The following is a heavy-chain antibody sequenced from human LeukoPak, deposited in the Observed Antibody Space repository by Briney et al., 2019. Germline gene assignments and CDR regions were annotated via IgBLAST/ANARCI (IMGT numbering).Heavy chain of an antibody. Sequence: SETLSLTCTVSGGSISSRSYYWGWIRQPPGKGLEWIGCIYYSGSTSYNPSLKSRVTISVDTSENQFSLKLSSVTAADTAVYYCARQFGSFVPYGGDPDRLGYWGQGTLVTVSS. V-gene: IGHV4-39*01. CDR2: IYYSGST. J-gene: IGHJ4*02. CDR1: GGSISSRSYY. D-gene: IGHD4-23*01. CDR3: ARQFGSFVPYGGDPDRLGY.